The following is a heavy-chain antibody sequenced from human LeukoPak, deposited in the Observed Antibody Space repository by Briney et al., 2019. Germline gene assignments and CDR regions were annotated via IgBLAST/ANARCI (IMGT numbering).Heavy chain of an antibody. CDR2: IYTSGST. D-gene: IGHD6-13*01. Sequence: PSETLSLTCTVSGGSISSGSYYWSWIRQPAGKGLEWIGRIYTSGSTNYNPSLKSRVTISVDTSKNQFSLKLSSVTAADTAVYYCARFGPPPPLYSSSWGLSYDAFDIWGQGTMVTVSS. CDR1: GGSISSGSYY. V-gene: IGHV4-61*02. J-gene: IGHJ3*02. CDR3: ARFGPPPPLYSSSWGLSYDAFDI.